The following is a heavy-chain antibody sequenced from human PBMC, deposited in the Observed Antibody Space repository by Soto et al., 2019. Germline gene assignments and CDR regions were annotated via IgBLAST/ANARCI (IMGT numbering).Heavy chain of an antibody. D-gene: IGHD2-15*01. J-gene: IGHJ4*02. V-gene: IGHV1-69*12. CDR1: GGTFSSYA. CDR3: ARGATDCSGGSCYLYFDY. Sequence: QVQLVQSGAEVKKPGSSVKVSCKASGGTFSSYAISWVRQAPGQGLEWMGGIIPIFGTANYAQKFQGRVTITADESTSTAYMELSSLRSEDTAVYYCARGATDCSGGSCYLYFDYWGQGTLVTVSS. CDR2: IIPIFGTA.